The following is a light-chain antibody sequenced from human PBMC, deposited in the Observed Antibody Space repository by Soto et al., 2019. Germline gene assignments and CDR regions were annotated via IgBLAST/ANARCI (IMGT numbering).Light chain of an antibody. J-gene: IGKJ1*01. Sequence: EIVLTQSPCTLSFSPWERSTLSCMASQSVSSSYLAWYQQKPGQAPRLLIYAASSRATGIPDRFSGSGSGTDFTLTISKLEPEDFAVYYCHQCLSSRTFGQGTKVDIK. CDR2: AAS. CDR1: QSVSSSY. V-gene: IGKV3-20*01. CDR3: HQCLSSRT.